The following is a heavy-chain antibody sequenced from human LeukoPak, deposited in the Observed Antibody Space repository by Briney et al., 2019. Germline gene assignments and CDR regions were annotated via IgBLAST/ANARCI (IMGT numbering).Heavy chain of an antibody. CDR3: AREGGLYSSSFDAFDI. D-gene: IGHD6-6*01. V-gene: IGHV4-61*02. Sequence: ASETLSLTCTVSGGSISSGSYYWSWIRQPAGKGLEWIGRIYTSGSTNYNPSLKSRVTISVDTSKNQFSLKLSSVTAADTAVYYCAREGGLYSSSFDAFDIWGQGTMVTVSS. CDR2: IYTSGST. J-gene: IGHJ3*02. CDR1: GGSISSGSYY.